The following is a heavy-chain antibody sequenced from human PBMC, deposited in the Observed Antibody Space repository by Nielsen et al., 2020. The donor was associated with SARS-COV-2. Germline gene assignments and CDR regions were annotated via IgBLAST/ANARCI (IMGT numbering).Heavy chain of an antibody. D-gene: IGHD6-25*01. CDR3: AREGERHSSGWTDY. CDR1: GFTFSDYY. J-gene: IGHJ4*02. Sequence: GESLKISCAASGFTFSDYYMSWIRQAPGKGLEWVSYISSSGSTIYYADSVKGRFTISRDNAKNSLYLQMNSLRVEDTAVYYCAREGERHSSGWTDYWGQGTLVTVSS. V-gene: IGHV3-11*01. CDR2: ISSSGSTI.